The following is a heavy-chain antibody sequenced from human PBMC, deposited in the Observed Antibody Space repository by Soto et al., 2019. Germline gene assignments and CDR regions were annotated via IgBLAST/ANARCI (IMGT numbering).Heavy chain of an antibody. D-gene: IGHD3-9*01. V-gene: IGHV1-69*06. CDR1: GLIFSSYA. J-gene: IGHJ6*02. Sequence: QVQLVQSGAEVKKPGSSVKVSCKASGLIFSSYAISWVRQAPGQGLEWVGGILPIFGTTNYAQRFKGRVTITADTSTTTTYLDLSSLRSEDTAVYFCVRGAQYDISTGKGYYVPGMDVWGQGTTVTVSS. CDR2: ILPIFGTT. CDR3: VRGAQYDISTGKGYYVPGMDV.